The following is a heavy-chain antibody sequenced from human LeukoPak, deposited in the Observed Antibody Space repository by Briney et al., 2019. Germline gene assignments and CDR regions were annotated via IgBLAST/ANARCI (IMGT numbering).Heavy chain of an antibody. CDR2: ISGGSETT. CDR1: GFTFSVYA. CDR3: AKPYYYDSSGYPPIFDY. J-gene: IGHJ4*02. Sequence: PGGSLRLSCAGSGFTFSVYAINWVRQAPGKGLEWVAVISGGSETTDYADSVKGRFTVSSDNSKNTLYLQMNSLRAEDTAVYYCAKPYYYDSSGYPPIFDYWGQGTLVTVSS. D-gene: IGHD3-22*01. V-gene: IGHV3-23*01.